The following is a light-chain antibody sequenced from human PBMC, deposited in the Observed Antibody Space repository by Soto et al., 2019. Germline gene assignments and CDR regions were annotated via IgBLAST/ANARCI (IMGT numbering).Light chain of an antibody. CDR2: DAS. CDR1: QSVSSY. Sequence: EIVLTQSPATLSLSPGERATLSCRASQSVSSYLAWYQQKPGQAPRLLIYDASNSATGIPARFSGSGSGTDFTHTISSLEPEDLAVYYFQKRSNCPRTFGQGTKLEIK. J-gene: IGKJ2*01. CDR3: QKRSNCPRT. V-gene: IGKV3-11*01.